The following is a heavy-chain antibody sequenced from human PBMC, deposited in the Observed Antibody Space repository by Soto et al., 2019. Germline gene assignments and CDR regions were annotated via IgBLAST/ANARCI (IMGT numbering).Heavy chain of an antibody. CDR3: ARDMWSTTDYYYVMDV. D-gene: IGHD2-21*01. V-gene: IGHV3-74*01. CDR2: INSDGRNT. J-gene: IGHJ6*02. Sequence: LRLSCAAYGFTLSNYWMHWVRRAPGKGLVWVSRINSDGRNTPYADSVKGRFTISRDNAKNTLYLQMDSLRDEDTAVYFCARDMWSTTDYYYVMDVWGQGTTVTVSS. CDR1: GFTLSNYW.